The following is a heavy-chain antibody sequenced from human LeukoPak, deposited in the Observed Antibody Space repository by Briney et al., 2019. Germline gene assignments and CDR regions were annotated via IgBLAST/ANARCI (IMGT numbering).Heavy chain of an antibody. J-gene: IGHJ4*02. CDR1: GFTFSSYA. D-gene: IGHD3-16*01. CDR2: ISGSGGST. V-gene: IGHV3-23*01. CDR3: AKGYYNYVWGSYYFDY. Sequence: GGSLRLSCAASGFTFSSYAMSWVRQAPGKGLEWVSAISGSGGSTYYADSVKGRFTISRDNSRDTLYLQMNSLRAEDTAVYYCAKGYYNYVWGSYYFDYWGQGTLVTVSS.